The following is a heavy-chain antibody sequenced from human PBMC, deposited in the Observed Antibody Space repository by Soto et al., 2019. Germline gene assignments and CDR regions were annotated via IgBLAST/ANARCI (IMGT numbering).Heavy chain of an antibody. CDR2: IYSGGST. J-gene: IGHJ3*01. CDR1: GFTVSSNY. V-gene: IGHV3-66*01. CDR3: ARDQLYYNDISGRPLNAFDV. Sequence: AGGSLRLSCAASGFTVSSNYMSWVRQAPGKGLEWVSVIYSGGSTYYADSVKGRFTISRDNSKSTLSLQMNSLRAEDTAVYYCARDQLYYNDISGRPLNAFDVWGQGTMVTVSS. D-gene: IGHD3-22*01.